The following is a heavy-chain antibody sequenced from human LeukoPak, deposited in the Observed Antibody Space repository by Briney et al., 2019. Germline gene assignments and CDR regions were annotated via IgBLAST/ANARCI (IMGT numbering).Heavy chain of an antibody. CDR3: ARRGDNYGSPFDY. CDR1: GFTVSTNY. D-gene: IGHD5-18*01. CDR2: IYSGGNT. V-gene: IGHV3-53*01. Sequence: PGGSLRLSCAVSGFTVSTNYMNWVRQAPGKGPEWVSLIYSGGNTDYADSVKGRFTISRDNSKNTLYLQMNSPRAEDTAVYYCARRGDNYGSPFDYWGQGTLVTVSS. J-gene: IGHJ4*02.